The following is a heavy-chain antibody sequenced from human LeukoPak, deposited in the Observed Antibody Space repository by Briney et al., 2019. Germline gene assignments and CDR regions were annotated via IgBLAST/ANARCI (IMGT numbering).Heavy chain of an antibody. CDR3: ARGEGYKLLADY. D-gene: IGHD2-2*01. CDR1: GYTFTGYY. Sequence: ASVKVSCKASGYTFTGYYMHWVRHAPGHGLEWMGWINPNSGGTNYAQKFQGRVTMTRDTSISTAYMELSRLRSDDTAVYYCARGEGYKLLADYWGQGTLVTVSS. CDR2: INPNSGGT. V-gene: IGHV1-2*02. J-gene: IGHJ4*02.